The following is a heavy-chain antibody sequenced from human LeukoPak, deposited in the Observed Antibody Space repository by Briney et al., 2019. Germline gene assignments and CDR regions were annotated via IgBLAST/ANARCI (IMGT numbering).Heavy chain of an antibody. J-gene: IGHJ4*02. CDR3: ARVNSSSWYLDY. D-gene: IGHD6-13*01. CDR2: IYYSGST. V-gene: IGHV4-61*01. Sequence: SETLSLTCTVSGGSVSSGSYYWSWIRQPPGKALECIGYIYYSGSTDYNPSLKSRVTVSVDTSKNQFSLKLISVTAADTAVYYCARVNSSSWYLDYWGQGTLVTVSS. CDR1: GGSVSSGSYY.